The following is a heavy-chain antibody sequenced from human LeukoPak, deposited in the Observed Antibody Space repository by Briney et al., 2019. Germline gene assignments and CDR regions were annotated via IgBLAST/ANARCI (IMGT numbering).Heavy chain of an antibody. V-gene: IGHV4-4*07. CDR3: TGGYFDSSGQNSYAR. D-gene: IGHD3-22*01. CDR2: IYLSGLSASGST. Sequence: PWETLSLPCTVAGASLNNYHWTWIPEPAGGGVEGIGRIYLSGLSASGSTHYNPFLPSRVTLSLDTSNEQVFLKLTSLTAADTAVYYCTGGYFDSSGQNSYARWSQRSLVTVPS. CDR1: GASLNNYH. J-gene: IGHJ4*02.